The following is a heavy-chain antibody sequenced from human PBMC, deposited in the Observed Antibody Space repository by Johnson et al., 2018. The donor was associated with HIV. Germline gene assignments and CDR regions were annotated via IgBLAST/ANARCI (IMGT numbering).Heavy chain of an antibody. Sequence: QVQLVESGGGVVQPGRSLRLSCAASVFTFSSYAMHWVRQAPGKGLEWVAVISYDGSNKYYADSVKGRFTISRDNSKNTLYLQMNSLRAEDTAVYYCTRDGDNGAFDIWGQGTMVSVSS. V-gene: IGHV3-30*04. CDR2: ISYDGSNK. D-gene: IGHD4-17*01. CDR1: VFTFSSYA. CDR3: TRDGDNGAFDI. J-gene: IGHJ3*02.